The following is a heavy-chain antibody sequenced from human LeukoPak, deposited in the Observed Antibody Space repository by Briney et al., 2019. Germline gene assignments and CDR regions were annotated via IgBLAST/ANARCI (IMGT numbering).Heavy chain of an antibody. V-gene: IGHV4-4*07. J-gene: IGHJ5*02. CDR3: ARDLGVVVPAATYNWFDP. D-gene: IGHD2-2*01. Sequence: SATLSLTCTVSGGSISSYYWSWIRQPAGKGLEWIGRIYTSGSTNYNPSLKSRVTMSVDTSKNQFSLKLSSVTAADTAVYYCARDLGVVVPAATYNWFDPWGQGTLVTVSS. CDR2: IYTSGST. CDR1: GGSISSYY.